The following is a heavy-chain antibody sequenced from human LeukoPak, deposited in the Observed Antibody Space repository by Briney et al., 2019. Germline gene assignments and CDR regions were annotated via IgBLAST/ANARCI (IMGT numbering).Heavy chain of an antibody. Sequence: SQTLSLTCTVSGGSISGGSFYWTWIRQPAGKGLEWIGRIYASGSTNYNSSLKSRVTISVDTSKNQFSLRLSSVTAADTAVYYCGRGGDSSSWSVDYWGQGTLVTVSS. V-gene: IGHV4-61*02. CDR3: GRGGDSSSWSVDY. J-gene: IGHJ4*02. CDR2: IYASGST. D-gene: IGHD6-13*01. CDR1: GGSISGGSFY.